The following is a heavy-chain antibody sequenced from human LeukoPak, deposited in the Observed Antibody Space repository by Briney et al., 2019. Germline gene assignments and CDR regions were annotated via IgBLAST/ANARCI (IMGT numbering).Heavy chain of an antibody. CDR3: ARVVGSSWPDAFDI. CDR1: GASISSGTYS. V-gene: IGHV4-30-2*01. CDR2: IYHTGST. Sequence: PSETLSLTCTVSGASISSGTYSWSWIRQPPGEGLEWIGYIYHTGSTYYNPSLKSRVTISVDTSKNQFSLKLSSVTAADTAVYYCARVVGSSWPDAFDIWGQGTMVTVSS. D-gene: IGHD6-13*01. J-gene: IGHJ3*02.